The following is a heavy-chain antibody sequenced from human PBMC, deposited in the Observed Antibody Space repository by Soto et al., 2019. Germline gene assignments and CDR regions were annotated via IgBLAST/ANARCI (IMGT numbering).Heavy chain of an antibody. CDR1: GGTLISYA. J-gene: IGHJ4*02. CDR3: ATSRTACVSITCVIDN. D-gene: IGHD2-2*01. V-gene: IGHV1-69*12. Sequence: QVQLVQSGAEVKKPGSSVKVPCKASGGTLISYAFSWVRQAPGQGLEWMGGIIPIFGTTHYAQKFQARVTITADESTSAAYMELSSLRSEDTAVYYCATSRTACVSITCVIDNWGRGTLITVSS. CDR2: IIPIFGTT.